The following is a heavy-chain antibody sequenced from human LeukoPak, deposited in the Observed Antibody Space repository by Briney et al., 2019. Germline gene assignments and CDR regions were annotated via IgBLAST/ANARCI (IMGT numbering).Heavy chain of an antibody. J-gene: IGHJ4*02. D-gene: IGHD3-22*01. CDR2: ISGSGGST. Sequence: PGGSLRLSCAASGFTFSSYAMSWVRQAPGKGLEWVSAISGSGGSTYYADSVKGRFTISRDNSKNTLYLQMNSLRAEDTAVYYCAKDHPPTYHYDSSGYYVLSYYLEYRGQG. CDR1: GFTFSSYA. V-gene: IGHV3-23*01. CDR3: AKDHPPTYHYDSSGYYVLSYYLEY.